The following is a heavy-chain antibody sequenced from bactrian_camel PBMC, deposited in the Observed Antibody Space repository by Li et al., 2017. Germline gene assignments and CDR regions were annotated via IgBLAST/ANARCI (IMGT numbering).Heavy chain of an antibody. CDR1: GSGDTASPYC. CDR3: AADLYYSDYDLCRSVQDPSDSGD. V-gene: IGHV3S26*01. CDR2: ADFDGRP. D-gene: IGHD4*01. J-gene: IGHJ4*01. Sequence: VQLVESGGGSVRPGGSLTLSCAVSGSGDTASPYCMAWFRQVPGKKREGVAAADFDGRPSYADSVKGRFSISQDNAGNTLSLQMNSLKPEDTAMYYCAADLYYSDYDLCRSVQDPSDSGDWGQGTQVTVS.